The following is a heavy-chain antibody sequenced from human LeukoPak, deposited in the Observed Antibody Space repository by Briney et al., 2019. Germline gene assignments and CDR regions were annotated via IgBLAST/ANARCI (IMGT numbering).Heavy chain of an antibody. CDR2: ISWNSGSI. CDR3: AKGKGLTGTIDY. V-gene: IGHV3-9*01. CDR1: GFTFDDYA. Sequence: PGGSLRLSCAASGFTFDDYAMHWVWQAPGKGLEWVSGISWNSGSIGYADSVKGRLTISRDNAKNSLYLQMNSLRAEDTALYYCAKGKGLTGTIDYWGRGTLVTVSS. D-gene: IGHD1-7*01. J-gene: IGHJ4*02.